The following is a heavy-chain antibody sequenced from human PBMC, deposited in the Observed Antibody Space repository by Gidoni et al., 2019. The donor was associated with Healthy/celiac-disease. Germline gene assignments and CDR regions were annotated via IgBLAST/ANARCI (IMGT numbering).Heavy chain of an antibody. CDR1: GFTSSSYG. D-gene: IGHD1-26*01. CDR2: IWYDGRDR. V-gene: IGHV3-33*01. Sequence: QVQQVQSGGGVVQPGRSMRLSCAASGFTSSSYGMHWVRQAPGKGLEWVAVIWYDGRDRYYTDSARGRFTISRDNSKNTLYLQMNSLGADDTAVYYCARGGPRETFDIWGQGTMVTVSS. CDR3: ARGGPRETFDI. J-gene: IGHJ3*02.